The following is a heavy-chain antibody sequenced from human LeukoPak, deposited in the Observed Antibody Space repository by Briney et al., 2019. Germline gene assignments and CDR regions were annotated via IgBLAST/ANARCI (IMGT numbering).Heavy chain of an antibody. D-gene: IGHD4-17*01. CDR1: GYTFTSYA. CDR3: ARDASSNIYGDYSYYYYYYMDV. Sequence: GASVKVSCKASGYTFTSYAMNWVRQAPGQGLEWMGWINTNTGNPTYAQGFTGRFVFSLDTSVSTAYLQISSLKAEDTAVYYCARDASSNIYGDYSYYYYYYMDVWGKGTTVTVSS. CDR2: INTNTGNP. V-gene: IGHV7-4-1*02. J-gene: IGHJ6*03.